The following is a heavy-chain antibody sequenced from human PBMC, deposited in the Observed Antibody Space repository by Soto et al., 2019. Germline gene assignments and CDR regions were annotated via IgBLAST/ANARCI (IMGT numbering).Heavy chain of an antibody. CDR3: ARERDTYYDFLSGRSNPTYYYYYRMDG. CDR2: ISYDGSNK. CDR1: GFTFSSYA. J-gene: IGHJ6*02. V-gene: IGHV3-30-3*01. D-gene: IGHD3-3*01. Sequence: GGSLRLSCAASGFTFSSYAMHWVRQAPGKGLEWVAVISYDGSNKYYADSVKGRFTISRDNSKNTLYLQMNSLRAEDTAVYYCARERDTYYDFLSGRSNPTYYYYYRMDGWGQGTTVTVSS.